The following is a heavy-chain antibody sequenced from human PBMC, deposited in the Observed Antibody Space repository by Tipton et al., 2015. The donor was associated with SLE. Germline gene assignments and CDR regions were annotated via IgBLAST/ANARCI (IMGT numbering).Heavy chain of an antibody. CDR2: IYYSGST. J-gene: IGHJ4*02. CDR1: GGSISSYY. D-gene: IGHD1-1*01. CDR3: ARDRTGGAGFDY. Sequence: TLSLTCTVSGGSISSYYWSWIRQPPGKGLQWIGYIYYSGSTNYNPSLKSRVTISVDTSKKQFSLKLSPVTAADTAVYYCARDRTGGAGFDYWGQGTLVTVSS. V-gene: IGHV4-59*01.